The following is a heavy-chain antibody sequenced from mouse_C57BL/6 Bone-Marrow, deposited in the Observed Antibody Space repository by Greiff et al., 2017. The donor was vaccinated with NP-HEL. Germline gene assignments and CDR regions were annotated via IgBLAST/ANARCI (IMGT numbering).Heavy chain of an antibody. CDR2: IRSKSNNYAT. D-gene: IGHD2-5*01. CDR1: GFSFNTYA. J-gene: IGHJ4*01. Sequence: EVQRVESGGGLVQPKGSLKLSCAASGFSFNTYAMNWVRQAPGKGLEWVARIRSKSNNYATYYADSVKDRFTISRDDSESMLYLQMNNLKTEDTAMYYCVSHSNDYYAMDYWGQGTSVTVSS. V-gene: IGHV10-1*01. CDR3: VSHSNDYYAMDY.